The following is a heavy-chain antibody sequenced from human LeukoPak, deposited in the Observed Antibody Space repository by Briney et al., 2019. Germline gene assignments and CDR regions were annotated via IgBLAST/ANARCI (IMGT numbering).Heavy chain of an antibody. Sequence: GGSLRLSCATSGFTFSSYGMHWVRQAPGKGLEWVAFIRYDGSNKYYADSVKGRFTISRDNSKNTLYLQMNSLRAEDTAVYYCAKDLGALFDYWGQGTLVTVSS. D-gene: IGHD1-26*01. CDR1: GFTFSSYG. CDR3: AKDLGALFDY. CDR2: IRYDGSNK. J-gene: IGHJ4*02. V-gene: IGHV3-30*02.